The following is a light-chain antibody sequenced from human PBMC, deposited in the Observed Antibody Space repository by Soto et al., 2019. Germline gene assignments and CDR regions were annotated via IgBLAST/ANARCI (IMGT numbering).Light chain of an antibody. CDR3: ASYTTSSTYV. J-gene: IGLJ1*01. CDR1: SSDVGGYSY. V-gene: IGLV2-14*01. Sequence: QSALTQPDSVSGSPEQSIAISCTGTSSDVGGYSYVSWYQQQPGKAPKLVISDVSNRPSGVSDRFSGSKSGNTASLTISGLQTEDEADYYCASYTTSSTYVFGTGTKVTVL. CDR2: DVS.